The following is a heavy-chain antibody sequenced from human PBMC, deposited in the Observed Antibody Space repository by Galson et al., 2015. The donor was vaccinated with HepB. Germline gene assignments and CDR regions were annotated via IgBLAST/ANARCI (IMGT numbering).Heavy chain of an antibody. CDR2: TYYRSKWYN. V-gene: IGHV6-1*01. J-gene: IGHJ6*02. CDR1: GDSVSTTTAA. D-gene: IGHD4-23*01. Sequence: CAISGDSVSTTTAAWNWIRQSPSRGLEWLGRTYYRSKWYNDYAVSVKSRITINPDTSKNHFSLQLNSVTPEDTAVYYCARNYGGKGGLDVWGQGTTVTVSS. CDR3: ARNYGGKGGLDV.